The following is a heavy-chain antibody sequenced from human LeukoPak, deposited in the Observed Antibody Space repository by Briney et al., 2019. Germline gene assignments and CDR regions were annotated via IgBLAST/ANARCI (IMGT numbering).Heavy chain of an antibody. CDR1: GLTFSDYA. D-gene: IGHD2-15*01. J-gene: IGHJ4*02. Sequence: GGSLSLSCAASGLTFSDYAMSWFRQAPGKGLEWVSGITSGFTPHYADSVKGRFTISRDNSKNTFHLQLNSLRAEDAAVYYCAKDYSDSRVADVFFEYWGQGTLVTVSS. V-gene: IGHV3-23*01. CDR3: AKDYSDSRVADVFFEY. CDR2: ITSGFTP.